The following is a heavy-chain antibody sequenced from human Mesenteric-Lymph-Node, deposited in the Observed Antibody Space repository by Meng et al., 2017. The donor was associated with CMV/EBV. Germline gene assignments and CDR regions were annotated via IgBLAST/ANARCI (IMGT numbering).Heavy chain of an antibody. D-gene: IGHD3-10*01. CDR2: IYSGGST. V-gene: IGHV3-53*01. CDR1: GFIFNSYW. Sequence: GESLKISCAASGFIFNSYWMSWVRQAPGKGLEWVSVIYSGGSTYYADSVKGRFTISRDNSKNTLYLQMNSLRAEDTAVYYCARLYYYGSGSYYNEGYYYGMDVWGQGTTVTVSS. J-gene: IGHJ6*02. CDR3: ARLYYYGSGSYYNEGYYYGMDV.